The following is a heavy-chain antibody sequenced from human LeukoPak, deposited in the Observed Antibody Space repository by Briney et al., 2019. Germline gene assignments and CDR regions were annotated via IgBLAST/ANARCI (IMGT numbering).Heavy chain of an antibody. D-gene: IGHD3-22*01. CDR1: GYTFTSYG. CDR3: ARPDSSGYYEDY. V-gene: IGHV1-18*01. CDR2: ISAYNGNT. Sequence: ASVKVSCKASGYTFTSYGISWVRQAPGQGLEWMGWISAYNGNTNYAQRLQGRVTMTTDTSTSTAYMELRSLRSDDTAVYYCARPDSSGYYEDYWGQGTLVTVSS. J-gene: IGHJ4*02.